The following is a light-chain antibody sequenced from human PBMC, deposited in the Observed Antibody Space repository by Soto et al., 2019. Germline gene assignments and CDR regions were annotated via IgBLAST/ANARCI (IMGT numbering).Light chain of an antibody. J-gene: IGKJ5*01. Sequence: EIVLTQSPDTLSVSPGERATLSCRASQSVSTYLAWYQQKPGQAPRLLIYDASHRAAGIPARFSGSGSGTDFTLTISSLEPEDAAVYCCQQRSNWPPISFGQGTRLEIK. V-gene: IGKV3-11*01. CDR1: QSVSTY. CDR3: QQRSNWPPIS. CDR2: DAS.